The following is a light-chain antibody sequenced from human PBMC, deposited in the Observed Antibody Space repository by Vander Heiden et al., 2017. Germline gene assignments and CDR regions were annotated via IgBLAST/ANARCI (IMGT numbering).Light chain of an antibody. CDR3: LQDYNYPFT. J-gene: IGKJ2*01. V-gene: IGKV1-6*01. CDR1: QGIRNN. Sequence: AIQMTQSPSSLSASVGDRVTITCRASQGIRNNLGWYQQQPGKAPKLLIYGASTLQSGVPSRFSGSGSGTDFTLTISSLQPEDFATYYCLQDYNYPFTFGQGTKLEIK. CDR2: GAS.